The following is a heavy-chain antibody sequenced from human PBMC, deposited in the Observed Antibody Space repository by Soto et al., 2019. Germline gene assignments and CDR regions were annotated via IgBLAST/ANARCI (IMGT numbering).Heavy chain of an antibody. D-gene: IGHD2-2*01. CDR3: ARGTLGYCSSTSCPADAFDI. J-gene: IGHJ3*02. V-gene: IGHV4-59*01. Sequence: SETLSLTCTVSGGSISSYYWSWIRQPPGKGLEWIGYIYYSGSTNYNPSLKSRVTISADTSKNQFSLKLSSVTAADTAVYYCARGTLGYCSSTSCPADAFDIWGQGTMVTVSS. CDR2: IYYSGST. CDR1: GGSISSYY.